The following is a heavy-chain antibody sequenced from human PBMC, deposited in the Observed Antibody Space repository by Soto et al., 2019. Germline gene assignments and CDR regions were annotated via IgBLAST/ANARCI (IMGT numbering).Heavy chain of an antibody. CDR3: AKDPPWTVGPLAMDV. D-gene: IGHD1-26*01. Sequence: EVQLLESGGGLVQPGGYLRLSCVASGFAFSTHAMSWVRQAPGKGLEWVSTFSGSGGNIYYAESVKGRLTISRDDSKNTLYLQMDSLRVEDTAVYYCAKDPPWTVGPLAMDVWGQGTTVTVSS. V-gene: IGHV3-23*01. CDR2: FSGSGGNI. J-gene: IGHJ6*02. CDR1: GFAFSTHA.